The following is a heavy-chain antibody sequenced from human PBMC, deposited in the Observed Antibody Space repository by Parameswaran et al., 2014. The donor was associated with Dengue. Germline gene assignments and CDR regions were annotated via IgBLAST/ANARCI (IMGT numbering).Heavy chain of an antibody. CDR3: ARLWVDGDFTPNWFDP. Sequence: VRQMPGKGLEWMGIIYPGDSDTRYSPSFQGQVTISADKSISTAYLQWSSLKASDTAMYYCARLWVDGDFTPNWFDPWGQGTLVTVSS. D-gene: IGHD4-17*01. CDR2: IYPGDSDT. J-gene: IGHJ5*02. V-gene: IGHV5-51*01.